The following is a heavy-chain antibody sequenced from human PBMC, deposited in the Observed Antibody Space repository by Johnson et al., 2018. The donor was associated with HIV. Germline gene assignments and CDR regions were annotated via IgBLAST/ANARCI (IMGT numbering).Heavy chain of an antibody. CDR1: GFTFSSYW. D-gene: IGHD1-26*01. Sequence: VQLVESGGGVVRPGGSLRLSCAASGFTFSSYWMSWVRQAPGKGLEWVANIKQDGSEKYYVGSLEGRFTISRDTAKTSLYLQMNSLRAEDTAVYYCARDTLAWGLLPPIGAFDIWGQGTMVTVSS. CDR2: IKQDGSEK. V-gene: IGHV3-7*03. CDR3: ARDTLAWGLLPPIGAFDI. J-gene: IGHJ3*02.